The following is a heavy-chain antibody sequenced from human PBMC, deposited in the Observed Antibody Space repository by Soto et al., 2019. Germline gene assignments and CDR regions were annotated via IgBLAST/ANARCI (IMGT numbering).Heavy chain of an antibody. CDR2: IYYSESS. CDR3: AREKVNGDYDWFDP. D-gene: IGHD4-17*01. CDR1: GGSISSYY. V-gene: IGHV4-59*01. Sequence: PSETLSLTCTVSGGSISSYYWSWIRQPPGKGLEWIGYIYYSESSNYNPSLKTRVTISVDTSKNQFSLKLSSVTAADTAVYYCAREKVNGDYDWFDPWGQGTLVTVSS. J-gene: IGHJ5*02.